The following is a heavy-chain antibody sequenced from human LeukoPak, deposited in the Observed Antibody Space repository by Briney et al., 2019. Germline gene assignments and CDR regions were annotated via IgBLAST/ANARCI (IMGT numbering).Heavy chain of an antibody. V-gene: IGHV3-7*01. D-gene: IGHD2/OR15-2a*01. Sequence: GGSLRLSCGVSGFTFSIYWMSWVRQGPGKGPEWVANINEDGSEKNYVDAVKGRFTISRDNAKNSVYLQMDSLRVEDTAVYYCARGPMSVITLGGQGTLVTVSS. J-gene: IGHJ4*02. CDR2: INEDGSEK. CDR1: GFTFSIYW. CDR3: ARGPMSVITL.